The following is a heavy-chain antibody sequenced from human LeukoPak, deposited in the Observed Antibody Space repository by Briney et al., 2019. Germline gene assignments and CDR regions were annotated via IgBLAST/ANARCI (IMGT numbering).Heavy chain of an antibody. J-gene: IGHJ6*03. CDR1: GGSFSGYY. CDR3: ARGRQDVTMIVVVMTAVSYYLDV. Sequence: SETLSLTCAVYGGSFSGYYWTWLRQTPAKGLEWIGEMNPSGSTNYNPSLKSGVTISVDTSKNQFSLELSSVTAADTAVYYCARGRQDVTMIVVVMTAVSYYLDVWGKGTTVTVS. D-gene: IGHD3-22*01. V-gene: IGHV4-34*01. CDR2: MNPSGST.